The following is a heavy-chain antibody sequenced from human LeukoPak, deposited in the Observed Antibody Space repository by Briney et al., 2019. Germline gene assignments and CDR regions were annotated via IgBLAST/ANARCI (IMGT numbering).Heavy chain of an antibody. CDR2: ISGTSRYL. D-gene: IGHD3-22*01. CDR1: GFTFSSYT. Sequence: GGSLRVSCAASGFTFSSYTMNWVRQAPGKGLEWVSSISGTSRYLYYADSVKGRFTFSRDNAKNSLYLQMNSLRAEDTAVYYCARGYYDSSGFFYFDSWVQGILVTVSP. V-gene: IGHV3-21*01. J-gene: IGHJ4*02. CDR3: ARGYYDSSGFFYFDS.